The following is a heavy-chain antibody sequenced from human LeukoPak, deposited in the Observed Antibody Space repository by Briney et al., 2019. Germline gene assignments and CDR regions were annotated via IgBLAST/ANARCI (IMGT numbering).Heavy chain of an antibody. Sequence: GGSLRLSCAASGFTFSSYAMSWVRQAPGEGLEWVSAISGSGGSTYYADSVKGRFTISRDNSKNTLYLQMNSLRAEDTAVYYCAKVHKTRYFDWLLDAFAIWGQGTMVTVSS. J-gene: IGHJ3*02. CDR3: AKVHKTRYFDWLLDAFAI. D-gene: IGHD3-9*01. CDR2: ISGSGGST. CDR1: GFTFSSYA. V-gene: IGHV3-23*01.